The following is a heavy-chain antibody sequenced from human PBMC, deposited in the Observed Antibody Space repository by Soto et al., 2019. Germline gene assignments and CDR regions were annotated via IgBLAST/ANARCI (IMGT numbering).Heavy chain of an antibody. Sequence: GGSLRLSCAASGFTFSTYAISWVRQAPGKGPEWVSAVTGTGGTTYYADSVKGRFTISRDNSVNTVYLQMNDLGAEDTAVYYCAKVTDFWSGRQAYFECWGQGTVVTVSS. CDR2: VTGTGGTT. D-gene: IGHD3-3*01. CDR1: GFTFSTYA. CDR3: AKVTDFWSGRQAYFEC. V-gene: IGHV3-23*01. J-gene: IGHJ4*02.